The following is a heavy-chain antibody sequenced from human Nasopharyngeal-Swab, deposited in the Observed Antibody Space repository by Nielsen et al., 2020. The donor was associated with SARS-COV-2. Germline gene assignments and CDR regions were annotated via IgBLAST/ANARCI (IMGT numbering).Heavy chain of an antibody. CDR2: ISDGGRST. V-gene: IGHV3-23*01. J-gene: IGHJ4*02. CDR1: GFTFSGYG. D-gene: IGHD5-24*01. Sequence: GESLKISCAASGFTFSGYGMSWVRQAPGKGLEWVSGISDGGRSTYYADSVKGRLTVSRDNSKHILYLQMNSLRVEDTGLYYCAKGNNWNSFDFWGQGTLVTVSS. CDR3: AKGNNWNSFDF.